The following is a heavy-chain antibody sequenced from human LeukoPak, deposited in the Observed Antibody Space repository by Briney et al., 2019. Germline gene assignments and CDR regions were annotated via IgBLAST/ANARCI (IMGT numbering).Heavy chain of an antibody. CDR2: IYHSGST. CDR3: AREFYGSSGYYSDY. J-gene: IGHJ4*02. D-gene: IGHD3-22*01. Sequence: SETLSLTCAVSGGSISSSNWWSWVRQPPGKGLEWIGEIYHSGSTNYNPSLKSRVTISVDKSKNQFSLKLSSVTAADTAVYYCAREFYGSSGYYSDYWGQGTLVTVSS. CDR1: GGSISSSNW. V-gene: IGHV4-4*02.